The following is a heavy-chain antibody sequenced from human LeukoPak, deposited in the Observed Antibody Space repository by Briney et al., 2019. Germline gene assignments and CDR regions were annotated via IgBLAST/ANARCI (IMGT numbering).Heavy chain of an antibody. D-gene: IGHD3-10*01. Sequence: SETLSLTCTVSGGSISSYYWSWIRQPPGKGLEWIGYIYSSESTNYNPSLKSRVTISVDTSKNQFSLKLRSVTAADTAVYYCARGRGPYYYGMDVWGQGTTVTVSS. CDR1: GGSISSYY. J-gene: IGHJ6*02. CDR2: IYSSEST. V-gene: IGHV4-59*01. CDR3: ARGRGPYYYGMDV.